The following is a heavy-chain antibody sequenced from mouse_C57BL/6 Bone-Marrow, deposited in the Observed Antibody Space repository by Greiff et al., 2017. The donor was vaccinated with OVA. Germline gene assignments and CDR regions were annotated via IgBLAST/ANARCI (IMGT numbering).Heavy chain of an antibody. Sequence: VQLQQPGAELVKPGASVKMSCKASGYTFTSYWITWVKQRPGQGLEWIGDIYPGSGSTNYNEKFKSKATLTVDTSSSTAYMQLSSLTSEDSAVYYCARVRYDPYYAMDYWGQGTSVTVSS. CDR1: GYTFTSYW. V-gene: IGHV1-55*01. J-gene: IGHJ4*01. D-gene: IGHD2-3*01. CDR2: IYPGSGST. CDR3: ARVRYDPYYAMDY.